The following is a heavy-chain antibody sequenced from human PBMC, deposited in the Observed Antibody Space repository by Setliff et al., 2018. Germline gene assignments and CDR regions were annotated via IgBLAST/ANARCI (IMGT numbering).Heavy chain of an antibody. CDR1: GGSISSYY. V-gene: IGHV4-59*03. CDR2: VYYTGDT. Sequence: SETLSLTCTVSGGSISSYYWSWIRQPPGKELEWMAYVYYTGDTYYNPSLKSRIPISIDTSKNQFSLNLISVTAADTAVYYCAGSQGSGGYYSNSPYYFHYLGQGTLVTVSS. J-gene: IGHJ4*02. D-gene: IGHD3-10*01. CDR3: AGSQGSGGYYSNSPYYFHY.